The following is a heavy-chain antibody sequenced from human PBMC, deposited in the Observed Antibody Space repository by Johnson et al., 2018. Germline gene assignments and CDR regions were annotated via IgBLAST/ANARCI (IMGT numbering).Heavy chain of an antibody. J-gene: IGHJ6*03. D-gene: IGHD2-15*01. Sequence: VQLVETGGGVVQPGRSLRLSCAASGFTFSTHAMHWVRQAPGKGLEWVAAMSYDGNNKCYAESVKGRFTISRDNSNNTLYLQRNSLRAEDTAVYYCARDGVVVLATAPYRTDYYYYHMDVWGKGTPVTVS. CDR3: ARDGVVVLATAPYRTDYYYYHMDV. CDR2: MSYDGNNK. V-gene: IGHV3-30-3*01. CDR1: GFTFSTHA.